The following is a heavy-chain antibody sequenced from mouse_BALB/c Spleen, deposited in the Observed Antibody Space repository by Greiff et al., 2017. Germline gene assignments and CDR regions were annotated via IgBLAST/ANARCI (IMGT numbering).Heavy chain of an antibody. D-gene: IGHD2-1*01. V-gene: IGHV2-9*02. CDR2: IWAGGST. CDR3: ARGPYGNYDYAMDY. CDR1: GFSLTSYG. Sequence: VKLMESGPGLVAPSQSLSITCTVSGFSLTSYGVHWVRQPPGKGLEWLGVIWAGGSTNYNSALMSRLSISKDNSKSQVFLKMNSLQTDDTAMYYCARGPYGNYDYAMDYWGQGTSVTVSS. J-gene: IGHJ4*01.